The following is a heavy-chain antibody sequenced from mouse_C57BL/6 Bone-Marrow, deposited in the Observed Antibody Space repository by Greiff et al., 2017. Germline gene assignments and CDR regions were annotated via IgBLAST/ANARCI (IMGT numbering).Heavy chain of an antibody. CDR2: IWRGGIT. J-gene: IGHJ2*01. CDR1: GFSLTSYG. CDR3: ARNSCYGYDY. D-gene: IGHD1-2*01. Sequence: QVQLQQSGPGLVQPSQSLSITCTVSGFSLTSYGVHWVRQSPGQGLEWLGVIWRGGITDYNAAFITRLSISKDNSKSQVFFKMNSLQADDTAIYYCARNSCYGYDYWGQGTTLTVSS. V-gene: IGHV2-2*01.